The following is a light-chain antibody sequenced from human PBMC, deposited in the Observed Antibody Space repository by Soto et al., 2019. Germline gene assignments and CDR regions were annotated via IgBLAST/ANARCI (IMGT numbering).Light chain of an antibody. J-gene: IGLJ1*01. Sequence: QSVLAQAPSVSGTPGQRVTITCSGSSSNIGRNSVNWYQHLPGTAPKLLTHGNNHRPSGVPDRFSGSKSGTSASLAISGLQPEDEADYCCEAWDDSLNEYVFGDGTKVTVL. CDR3: EAWDDSLNEYV. V-gene: IGLV1-44*01. CDR1: SSNIGRNS. CDR2: GNN.